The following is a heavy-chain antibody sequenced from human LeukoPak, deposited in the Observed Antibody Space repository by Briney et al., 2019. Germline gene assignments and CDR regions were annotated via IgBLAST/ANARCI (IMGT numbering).Heavy chain of an antibody. V-gene: IGHV3-21*01. CDR1: GFTFSSYS. CDR2: ISNSSSYI. CDR3: ARDLATSSSWYGDYYYYYYMDV. D-gene: IGHD6-13*01. Sequence: GGSLRLSCAASGFTFSSYSMNWVRQAPGKGLEWVSSISNSSSYIYYADSVKGRFTISRDNAKNSLYLQMNSLRAEDTAVYYCARDLATSSSWYGDYYYYYYMDVWGKGTTVTVSS. J-gene: IGHJ6*03.